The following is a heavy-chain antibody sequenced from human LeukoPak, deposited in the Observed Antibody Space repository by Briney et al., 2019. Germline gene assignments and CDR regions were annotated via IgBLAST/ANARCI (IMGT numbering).Heavy chain of an antibody. V-gene: IGHV3-21*01. CDR1: GFTFSSYS. CDR3: ASRYFDWSGLDY. D-gene: IGHD3-9*01. J-gene: IGHJ4*02. CDR2: ISSSSSYI. Sequence: GGSLRLSCAASGFTFSSYSMNWVRQAPGKGLEWVSSISSSSSYIYYADSVKGRFTISRDNAKNSLYLQMNSLRAEDTAVYYCASRYFDWSGLDYWGQGTLVTVSS.